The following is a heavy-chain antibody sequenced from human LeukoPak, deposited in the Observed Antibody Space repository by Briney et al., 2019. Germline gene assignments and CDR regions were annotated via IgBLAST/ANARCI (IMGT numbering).Heavy chain of an antibody. Sequence: PSETLPLACTVSGGPISSYYWSWIREPPGKGLEWIGYIYYSGSTNYNPSLKSRVTISVDTSKNQFSLKLSSVTAADTAVYYCARINYYDSSGYYTEPAFDIWGQGTMVTVSS. D-gene: IGHD3-22*01. J-gene: IGHJ3*02. CDR2: IYYSGST. CDR1: GGPISSYY. CDR3: ARINYYDSSGYYTEPAFDI. V-gene: IGHV4-59*01.